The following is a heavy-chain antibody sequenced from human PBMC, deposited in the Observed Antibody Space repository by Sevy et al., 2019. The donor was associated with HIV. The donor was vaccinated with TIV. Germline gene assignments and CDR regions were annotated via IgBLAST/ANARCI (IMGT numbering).Heavy chain of an antibody. CDR3: ARGYDHSNQYYYYYYVDV. Sequence: SETLSLTCTVSGGSISSGSYYWGWIRQSPGKGLEWIGTSSYSGTTYYNPSLKSRVTISADTSKNQFSLNLSSVTAADTAIYDCARGYDHSNQYYYYYYVDVWGKGTTVTVSS. J-gene: IGHJ6*03. CDR2: SSYSGTT. D-gene: IGHD4-4*01. V-gene: IGHV4-39*02. CDR1: GGSISSGSYY.